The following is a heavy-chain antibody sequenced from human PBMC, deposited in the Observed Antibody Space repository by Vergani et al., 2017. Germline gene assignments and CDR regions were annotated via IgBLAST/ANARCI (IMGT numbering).Heavy chain of an antibody. J-gene: IGHJ4*02. CDR3: VKGAGSYENFFDT. Sequence: EVQLLESGGSLKQPGGSVRLSCAASGFTFSTYAMHWVRQAPGKGLEWVSALTGGGGSTYYADSFKGRFIISRDNSRDTIYLQMNSLRPEDTATYYCVKGAGSYENFFDTWGQGTLVTVSS. CDR1: GFTFSTYA. D-gene: IGHD1-26*01. V-gene: IGHV3-23*01. CDR2: LTGGGGST.